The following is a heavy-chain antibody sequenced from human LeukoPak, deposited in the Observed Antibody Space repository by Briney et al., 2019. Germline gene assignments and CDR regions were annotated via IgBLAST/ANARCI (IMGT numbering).Heavy chain of an antibody. CDR3: ARGGWLPCFDY. D-gene: IGHD3-22*01. CDR2: IKHSGST. CDR1: GGSFSGYY. Sequence: PSETLSLTCAVYGGSFSGYYWSWIRQPPGKGLEWIGEIKHSGSTNYNPSLKSRVTISVDTSKNQFSLKLSSVTAADTAVYYCARGGWLPCFDYWGQGTLVTVSS. V-gene: IGHV4-34*01. J-gene: IGHJ4*02.